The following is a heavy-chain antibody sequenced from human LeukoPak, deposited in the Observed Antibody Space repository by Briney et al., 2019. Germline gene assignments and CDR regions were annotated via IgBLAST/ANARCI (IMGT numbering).Heavy chain of an antibody. D-gene: IGHD6-6*01. CDR3: ARHTYSSSSGPYFDY. CDR1: GGSISSSSYY. CDR2: IYYSGCT. V-gene: IGHV4-39*01. J-gene: IGHJ4*02. Sequence: SETLSLTCTVSGGSISSSSYYWGWIRQPPGKGLEWIGSIYYSGCTYYNPSLKSRVTISVDTPKNQFSLKLSSVTAADTAVYYCARHTYSSSSGPYFDYWGQGTLVTVSS.